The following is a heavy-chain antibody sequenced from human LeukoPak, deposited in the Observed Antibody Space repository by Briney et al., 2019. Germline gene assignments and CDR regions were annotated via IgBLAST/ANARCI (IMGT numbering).Heavy chain of an antibody. J-gene: IGHJ4*02. CDR1: GGTFSSYA. CDR2: IIPIFGTA. Sequence: SVKVSCKASGGTFSSYAISWVRQAPGQGLEWMGGIIPIFGTANYAQKFQGRVTITADESTSTAYMELSSLRSEDTAVYYCAREGRSGWTDGDLKFDYWGQGTLVTVSS. CDR3: AREGRSGWTDGDLKFDY. D-gene: IGHD6-19*01. V-gene: IGHV1-69*13.